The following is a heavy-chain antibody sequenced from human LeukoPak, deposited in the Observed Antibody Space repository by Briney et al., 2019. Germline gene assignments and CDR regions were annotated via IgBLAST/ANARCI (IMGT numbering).Heavy chain of an antibody. D-gene: IGHD2-15*01. CDR1: GLRFSSYA. CDR2: ISISGDTT. V-gene: IGHV3-23*01. J-gene: IGHJ4*02. Sequence: GESLRLSCAVSGLRFSSYAMSWVRQAPGKGLEWVSSISISGDTTNYADSVKGRFTISRDNSKNTLFLQMNSLRAEDTAVYYCAKEWSPNDYWGQGTRVTVSS. CDR3: AKEWSPNDY.